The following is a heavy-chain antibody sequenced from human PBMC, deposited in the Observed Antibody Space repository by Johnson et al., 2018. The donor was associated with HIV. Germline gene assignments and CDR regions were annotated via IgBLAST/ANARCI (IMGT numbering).Heavy chain of an antibody. CDR2: IKQDGREK. Sequence: VASGGGVVQPGRSLRLSCAASGFTFSSYWMSWVRQDPGQGLEWVANIKQDGREKYYVESVKGRFTISSDNAKNSLYLQMTSLRAEDTAVYYCAREQFLESDAFDIWGQGTMVTVSS. CDR1: GFTFSSYW. CDR3: AREQFLESDAFDI. J-gene: IGHJ3*02. D-gene: IGHD3-3*01. V-gene: IGHV3-7*01.